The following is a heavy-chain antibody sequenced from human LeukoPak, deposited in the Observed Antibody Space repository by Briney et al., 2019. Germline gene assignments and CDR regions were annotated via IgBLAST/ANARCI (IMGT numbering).Heavy chain of an antibody. CDR3: ARDLSLDIAAAVSDY. CDR2: INPNSGGT. D-gene: IGHD6-13*01. V-gene: IGHV1-2*02. J-gene: IGHJ4*02. Sequence: ASVKVSCKASGYTFTGYYMHWVRQAPGQGLEWMGWINPNSGGTNYAQKFQGRVTMTRDTFISTAYMELSRLRSDDTAVYYCARDLSLDIAAAVSDYWGQGTLVTVSS. CDR1: GYTFTGYY.